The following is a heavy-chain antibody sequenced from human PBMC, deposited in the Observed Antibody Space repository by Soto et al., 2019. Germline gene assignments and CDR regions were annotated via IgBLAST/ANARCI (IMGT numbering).Heavy chain of an antibody. Sequence: SVKVSCKASGGTFSSYTISWVRQAPGQGLEWMGRIIPILGIANYAQKFQGRATITADKSTSTAYMELSSLRSEDTAVYYCARDQPDYDIVTSALDSGGYYFDYWGQGTLVTVSS. CDR2: IIPILGIA. D-gene: IGHD3-9*01. J-gene: IGHJ4*02. CDR1: GGTFSSYT. CDR3: ARDQPDYDIVTSALDSGGYYFDY. V-gene: IGHV1-69*04.